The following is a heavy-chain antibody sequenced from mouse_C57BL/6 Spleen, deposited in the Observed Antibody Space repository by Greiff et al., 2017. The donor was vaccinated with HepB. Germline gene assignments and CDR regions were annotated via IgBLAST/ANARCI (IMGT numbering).Heavy chain of an antibody. D-gene: IGHD2-2*01. V-gene: IGHV14-4*01. CDR3: TTFGYDVGFAY. CDR2: IDPENGDT. Sequence: EVQLQQSGAELVRPGASVKLSCTASGFNIKDDYMHRVKQRPEQGLEWIGWIDPENGDTEYASKFQGKATITADTSSNTAYLQLSSLTSEDTAVYYCTTFGYDVGFAYWGQGTLVTVSA. J-gene: IGHJ3*01. CDR1: GFNIKDDY.